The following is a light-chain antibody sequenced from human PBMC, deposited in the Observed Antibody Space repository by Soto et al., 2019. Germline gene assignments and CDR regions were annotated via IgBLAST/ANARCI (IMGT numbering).Light chain of an antibody. CDR3: SSYTISSTWV. CDR1: SNDVGIYNY. Sequence: QSALTQPASVSGSPGQSITISCTGTSNDVGIYNYVSWYQQHPGKAPKLMIYEVTNRPSGVSDRFSGSKSDNTASLTISGLQAEDEAEYYCSSYTISSTWVFGGGTKLTVL. CDR2: EVT. J-gene: IGLJ3*02. V-gene: IGLV2-14*01.